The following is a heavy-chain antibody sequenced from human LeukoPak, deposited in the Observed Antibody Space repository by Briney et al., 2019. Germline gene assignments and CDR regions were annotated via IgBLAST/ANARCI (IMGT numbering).Heavy chain of an antibody. Sequence: GGSLRLSCAASGFTFSNAWMSWVRQAPGKGLEWVGRIKSKTDGGTTDYAAPVKGRFTISRDDSKTTLYLQMNSLKTVDTAVYYCTTDRGLLWFGDQSRDNWFDPWGQGTLVTVSS. D-gene: IGHD3-10*01. V-gene: IGHV3-15*01. J-gene: IGHJ5*02. CDR1: GFTFSNAW. CDR3: TTDRGLLWFGDQSRDNWFDP. CDR2: IKSKTDGGTT.